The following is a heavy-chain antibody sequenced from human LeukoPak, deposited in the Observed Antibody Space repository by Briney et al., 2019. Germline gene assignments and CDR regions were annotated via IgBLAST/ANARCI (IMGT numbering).Heavy chain of an antibody. V-gene: IGHV1-2*02. CDR1: GYTFTGYY. CDR3: ARDPAGGAAEFDY. D-gene: IGHD6-13*01. J-gene: IGHJ4*02. CDR2: INPNSGGT. Sequence: ASVKVSCKASGYTFTGYYMHWVRQAPGQGLEWMEWINPNSGGTNYAQKFQGRVTMTRDTSISTAYMELSRLRSDDTAVYYCARDPAGGAAEFDYWGQGTLVTVSS.